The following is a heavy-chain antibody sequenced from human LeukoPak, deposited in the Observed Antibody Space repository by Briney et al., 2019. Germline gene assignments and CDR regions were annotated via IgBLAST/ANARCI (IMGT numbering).Heavy chain of an antibody. Sequence: PGVSLRLSCAASGFTFSNYAMHWVPQAPGRGREWVTFISYDGSNKSCADSVKGRFTISRDNSKNTLYLQMDSLRPEDTAVYYCARARFGYNRGPFDYWGQGILVTVSP. CDR3: ARARFGYNRGPFDY. J-gene: IGHJ4*02. CDR2: ISYDGSNK. V-gene: IGHV3-30-3*01. D-gene: IGHD5-24*01. CDR1: GFTFSNYA.